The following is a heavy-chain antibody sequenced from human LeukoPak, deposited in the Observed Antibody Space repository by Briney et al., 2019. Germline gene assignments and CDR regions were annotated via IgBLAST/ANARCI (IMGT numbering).Heavy chain of an antibody. D-gene: IGHD3-3*01. CDR2: IYPGDSDT. J-gene: IGHJ6*04. V-gene: IGHV5-51*01. CDR3: VSGETHDVWSGEAMDV. Sequence: HGESLKISCQGSGYSYVGYWIAWVRQMPGKGLEWMGVIYPGDSDTRYSPSFRGQVTLSADKSVNTAYLQWSSLQASDSAIYFCVSGETHDVWSGEAMDVWGKGTTVTVSS. CDR1: GYSYVGYW.